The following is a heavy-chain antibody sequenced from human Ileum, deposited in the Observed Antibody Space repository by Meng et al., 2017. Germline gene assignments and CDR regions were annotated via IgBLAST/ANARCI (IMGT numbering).Heavy chain of an antibody. CDR1: GFTFTDHW. CDR2: INPDGSNP. J-gene: IGHJ1*01. Sequence: EVQLVESGGGLRPPGGSLGLPCAASGFTFTDHWMHWVRQGPGKGLVWVSRINPDGSNPTYADSVKGRFTISRDNAKNTVYLQMNSLRAEDSALYYCTNDRLNHWGQGALVTVSS. CDR3: TNDRLNH. D-gene: IGHD1-1*01. V-gene: IGHV3-74*01.